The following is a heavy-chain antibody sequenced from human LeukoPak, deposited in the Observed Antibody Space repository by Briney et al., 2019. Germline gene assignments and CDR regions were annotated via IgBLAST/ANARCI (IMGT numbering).Heavy chain of an antibody. Sequence: GGSLRLSCAASGFTLRDYWMSWVRQAPGKWLEWVANIKQDGSEKYYVDSVKGRFTISRDNAENSLSLQMNSLRVEDTAVYYCARIYRSSANCDSWNAFDMWGQGTMATGSS. D-gene: IGHD6-19*01. CDR2: IKQDGSEK. V-gene: IGHV3-7*01. CDR3: ARIYRSSANCDSWNAFDM. J-gene: IGHJ3*02. CDR1: GFTLRDYW.